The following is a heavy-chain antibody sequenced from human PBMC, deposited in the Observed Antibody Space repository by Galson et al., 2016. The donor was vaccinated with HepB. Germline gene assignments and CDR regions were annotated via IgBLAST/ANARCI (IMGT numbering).Heavy chain of an antibody. CDR3: ASDRAEDMAGTHG. V-gene: IGHV3-66*01. CDR1: GFTVSNNY. D-gene: IGHD5-24*01. Sequence: SLRLSCAASGFTVSNNYMSWVRQAPGKGLEWVSVIYSGGSTKYADSVKGRFTISRDNSKNTLYLQMNSLRVEDTAVYYCASDRAEDMAGTHGWGQGTLVIVSS. CDR2: IYSGGST. J-gene: IGHJ4*02.